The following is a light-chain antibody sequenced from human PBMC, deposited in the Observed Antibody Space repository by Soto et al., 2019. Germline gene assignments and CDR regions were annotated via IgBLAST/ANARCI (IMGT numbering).Light chain of an antibody. CDR1: QSISNW. CDR2: MAS. Sequence: DIRMTQSHSTLSASLGDRVIITCRASQSISNWLAWYQQKPWKAPKVLIYMASSLESGVPSRFSGSGSGTKFTLTISSLQPDDFATYYCQQYNSYPYTFGQGTKVDIK. V-gene: IGKV1-5*03. J-gene: IGKJ2*01. CDR3: QQYNSYPYT.